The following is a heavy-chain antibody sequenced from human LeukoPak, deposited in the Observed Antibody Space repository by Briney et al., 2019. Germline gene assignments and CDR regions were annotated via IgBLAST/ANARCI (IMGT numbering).Heavy chain of an antibody. CDR1: GYTFTGYY. CDR2: INPNSGGT. CDR3: ARGTYYYDSSGFNWFDP. Sequence: ASVKVSCKASGYTFTGYYMHWVRQAPGQGLERMGWINPNSGGTNYAQKFQGRVTMTRDTSISAAYMELSRLRSDDTAVYYCARGTYYYDSSGFNWFDPWGQGTLVTVSS. V-gene: IGHV1-2*02. J-gene: IGHJ5*02. D-gene: IGHD3-22*01.